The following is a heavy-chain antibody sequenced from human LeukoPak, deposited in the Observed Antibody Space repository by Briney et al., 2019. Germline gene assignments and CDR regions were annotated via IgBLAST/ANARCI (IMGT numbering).Heavy chain of an antibody. J-gene: IGHJ4*02. Sequence: GESLKISCKGSGYTFTNHWIDWVRQMPGKGLEWVGIIFPADSDITYSPSFQGQVTISADKSISTAYLQWSSLKASDTAIYYCARREAPYPYDSDIDYWGQGTLVTVSS. V-gene: IGHV5-51*01. CDR2: IFPADSDI. D-gene: IGHD3-16*01. CDR1: GYTFTNHW. CDR3: ARREAPYPYDSDIDY.